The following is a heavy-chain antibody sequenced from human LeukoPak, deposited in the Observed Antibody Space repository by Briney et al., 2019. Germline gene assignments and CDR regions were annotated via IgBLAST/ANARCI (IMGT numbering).Heavy chain of an antibody. CDR3: ARLLAVAGGDY. J-gene: IGHJ4*02. D-gene: IGHD6-19*01. Sequence: SETLSLTCTVSGGSISSNTYYWGWIRQPPGKGLEWIGTIYHSGSTYYNPSLKSRVTISVDTSKNQFSLKLSSVTAADTAVYYCARLLAVAGGDYWGQGALVTVSS. CDR2: IYHSGST. V-gene: IGHV4-39*01. CDR1: GGSISSNTYY.